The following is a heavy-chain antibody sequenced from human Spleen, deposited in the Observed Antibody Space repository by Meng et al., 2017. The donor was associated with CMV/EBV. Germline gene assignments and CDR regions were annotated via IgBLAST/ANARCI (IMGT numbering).Heavy chain of an antibody. CDR3: ARGREYQLLYWFDP. D-gene: IGHD2-2*01. J-gene: IGHJ5*02. CDR1: GFTFSSYS. V-gene: IGHV3-21*01. CDR2: ISSSSSYI. Sequence: ASGFTFSSYSMNWVRQAPGKGLEWVSSISSSSSYIYYADSVKGRFTISRDNSKNTLYLQMNSLRAEDTAVYYCARGREYQLLYWFDPWGQGTLVTVSS.